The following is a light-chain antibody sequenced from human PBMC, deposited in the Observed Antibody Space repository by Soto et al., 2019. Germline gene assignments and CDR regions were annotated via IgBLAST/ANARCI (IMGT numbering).Light chain of an antibody. CDR3: LQYGSSAWT. J-gene: IGKJ1*01. CDR2: GAS. CDR1: QSVSSSY. Sequence: EIVLTQSPGTLSLSPGERATLSCRASQSVSSSYLAWYQQKPGQAPRLLIYGASSRATGIPDRFSGSGSGRDFTLTISRLEPEDFAVYHCLQYGSSAWTVGQGTKVEIK. V-gene: IGKV3-20*01.